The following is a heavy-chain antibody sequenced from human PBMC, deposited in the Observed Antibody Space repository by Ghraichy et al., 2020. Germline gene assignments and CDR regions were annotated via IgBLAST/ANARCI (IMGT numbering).Heavy chain of an antibody. D-gene: IGHD6-19*01. CDR2: IGGSGGTT. V-gene: IGHV3-23*01. CDR3: AKNKGSGRVYYFDY. Sequence: GGSLRLSCVASGFTFSSTAVSWVRQAPGRGLQWVSAIGGSGGTTYYADSVKGRFTISRDNSKNTLYLQMNSLRAEDTAVYYCAKNKGSGRVYYFDYGGQGTRFTGSS. J-gene: IGHJ4*02. CDR1: GFTFSSTA.